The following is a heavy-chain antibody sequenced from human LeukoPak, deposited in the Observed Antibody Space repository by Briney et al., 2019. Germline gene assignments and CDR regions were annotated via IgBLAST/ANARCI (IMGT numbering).Heavy chain of an antibody. CDR2: IKQDGSDK. CDR1: GFTFGNYW. V-gene: IGHV3-7*01. Sequence: GGSLRLSCATSGFTFGNYWMSWVRQAPGKGLEWVANIKQDGSDKYYVDSVTGRFTISRDNAKNSLYLQMNSLRAEDTAVYYCARWATSFDLWGQGTLVTVSS. D-gene: IGHD6-6*01. J-gene: IGHJ4*02. CDR3: ARWATSFDL.